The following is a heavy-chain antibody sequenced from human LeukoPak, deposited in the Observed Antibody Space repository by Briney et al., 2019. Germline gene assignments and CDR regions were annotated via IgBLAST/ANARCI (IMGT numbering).Heavy chain of an antibody. CDR1: GGSISGYF. V-gene: IGHV4-4*07. CDR3: AREPTSGREPTSGRPLDY. J-gene: IGHJ4*02. D-gene: IGHD5-12*01. CDR2: IYSSGSN. Sequence: SETLSLTCTVSGGSISGYFWTWIRQPAGKGLEWIGRIYSSGSNNYDPSLKSRVTMSLDTSKNHFSLNLTSVTAADTAVYYCAREPTSGREPTSGRPLDYWGQGTLVTVSS.